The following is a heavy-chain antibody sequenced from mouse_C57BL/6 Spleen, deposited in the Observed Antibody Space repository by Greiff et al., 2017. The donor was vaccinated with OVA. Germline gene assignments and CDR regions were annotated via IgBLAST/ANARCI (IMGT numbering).Heavy chain of an antibody. CDR2: INYDGSST. Sequence: EVQVVESEAGLVQPGSSMKLSCTASGFTFSDYYMAWVRQVPGKGLEWVANINYDGSSTYYLDSLKSRFIISRDNAKNIRYLQMSSLTSEDTATYYCARDGGGYFDYWGQGTTLTVSS. CDR1: GFTFSDYY. V-gene: IGHV5-16*01. CDR3: ARDGGGYFDY. J-gene: IGHJ2*01.